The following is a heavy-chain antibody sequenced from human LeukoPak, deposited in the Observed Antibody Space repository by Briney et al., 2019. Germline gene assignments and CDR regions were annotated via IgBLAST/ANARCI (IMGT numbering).Heavy chain of an antibody. CDR2: IWYDGSNK. J-gene: IGHJ4*02. Sequence: PEGSLRLSCAASGFTFSSYGMHWVRQAPGKGLEWVAVIWYDGSNKYYADSVKGRFTISRDNSKNTLYLQMNSLRAEDTAVYYCARLTASSALDYWGQGTLVTVSS. D-gene: IGHD6-19*01. V-gene: IGHV3-33*01. CDR1: GFTFSSYG. CDR3: ARLTASSALDY.